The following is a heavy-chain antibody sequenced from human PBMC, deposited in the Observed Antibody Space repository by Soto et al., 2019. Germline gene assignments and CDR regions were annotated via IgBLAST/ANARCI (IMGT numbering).Heavy chain of an antibody. Sequence: QVQLVQSGAEVKKPGASVKVSCKASEYTFTTYEINWVRQAPGQGREWMGWMNPNSGSTGYAQKFQGRVTMTRNTSISTAYMELSSLSSDDTAAYYWANDNYYYCLDVWGQGSTVTVSS. CDR3: ANDNYYYCLDV. CDR2: MNPNSGST. J-gene: IGHJ6*02. D-gene: IGHD1-1*01. CDR1: EYTFTTYE. V-gene: IGHV1-8*01.